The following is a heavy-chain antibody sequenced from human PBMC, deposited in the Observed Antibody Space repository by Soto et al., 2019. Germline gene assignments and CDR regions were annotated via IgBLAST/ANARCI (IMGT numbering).Heavy chain of an antibody. CDR1: GGTFSSYA. Sequence: SVKVSCKASGGTFSSYAISWVRQAPGQGLEWMGGIIPIFGTANYAQKFQGRVTITADESTSTAYMELSSLRSEDTAVYYCARVVPTTPAIAARLFNWFDPWGQGTLVTVSS. V-gene: IGHV1-69*13. CDR3: ARVVPTTPAIAARLFNWFDP. J-gene: IGHJ5*02. D-gene: IGHD6-6*01. CDR2: IIPIFGTA.